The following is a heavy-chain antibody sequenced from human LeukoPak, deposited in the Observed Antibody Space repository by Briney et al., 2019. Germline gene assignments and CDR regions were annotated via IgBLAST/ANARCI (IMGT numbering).Heavy chain of an antibody. CDR3: ARDALRDYGGNLEIDY. CDR2: TYHSGSP. CDR1: GGSISSGDYY. V-gene: IGHV4-61*08. J-gene: IGHJ4*02. Sequence: PSETLSLTCTVSGGSISSGDYYWSWIRQPPGKGLEWIGYTYHSGSPRYNPSLESRVTISADRSKNQFSLKLSSVTAADTAVYYCARDALRDYGGNLEIDYWGQGTLVTVSS. D-gene: IGHD4-23*01.